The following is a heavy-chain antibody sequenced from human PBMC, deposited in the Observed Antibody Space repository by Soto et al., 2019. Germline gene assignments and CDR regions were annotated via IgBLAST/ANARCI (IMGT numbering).Heavy chain of an antibody. Sequence: ASVKVSCKASGYTLTRDNVHWVRQAPGQGLEWVGIIAPSGGRTGYAPKFHSRVIFIRDTSTSTVFMKLTSLTSEDTAIYYCARAPTTSSDAYSSPFDSWGQGTLVTVSS. CDR2: IAPSGGRT. CDR1: GYTLTRDN. V-gene: IGHV1-46*01. D-gene: IGHD3-16*01. J-gene: IGHJ4*02. CDR3: ARAPTTSSDAYSSPFDS.